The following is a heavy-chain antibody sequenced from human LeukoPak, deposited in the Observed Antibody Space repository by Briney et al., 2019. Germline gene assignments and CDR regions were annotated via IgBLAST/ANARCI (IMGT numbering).Heavy chain of an antibody. D-gene: IGHD3-10*01. CDR1: GFTFSNYG. CDR3: ARSFGFGEFDY. CDR2: IKQDGSEK. V-gene: IGHV3-7*01. Sequence: GGSLRLSCAASGFTFSNYGMHWVRQAPGKGLEWVANIKQDGSEKYYVDSVKGRFTISRDNAKNSLYLQMNSLRAEDTAVYYCARSFGFGEFDYWGQGTLVTVSS. J-gene: IGHJ4*02.